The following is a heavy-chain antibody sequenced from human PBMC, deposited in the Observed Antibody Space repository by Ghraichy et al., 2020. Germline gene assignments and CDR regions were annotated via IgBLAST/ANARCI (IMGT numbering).Heavy chain of an antibody. J-gene: IGHJ4*02. CDR2: ISGSGGST. V-gene: IGHV3-23*01. CDR1: GFTFSSYA. D-gene: IGHD3-3*01. Sequence: GESLNISCAASGFTFSSYAMSWVRQAPGKGLEWVSAISGSGGSTYYADSVKGRFTISRDNSKNTLYLQMNSLRAEDTAVYYCAKRGASSGYFLYYFDYWGQGTLVTVSS. CDR3: AKRGASSGYFLYYFDY.